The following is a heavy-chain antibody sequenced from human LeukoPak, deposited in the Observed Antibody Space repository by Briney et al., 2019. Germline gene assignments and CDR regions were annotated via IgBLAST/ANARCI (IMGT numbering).Heavy chain of an antibody. CDR2: MSPNSGNT. J-gene: IGHJ6*02. CDR3: ARGRKYYDSSGYYPLGYGMDV. Sequence: ASVKVSCKGSGYIFTSYDINWVRQATGQGLEWMGWMSPNSGNTGYAQKFQGRVTMTRNTSINTAYMELSSLRSEDTAVYYCARGRKYYDSSGYYPLGYGMDVWGQGTTVTVSS. CDR1: GYIFTSYD. D-gene: IGHD3-22*01. V-gene: IGHV1-8*01.